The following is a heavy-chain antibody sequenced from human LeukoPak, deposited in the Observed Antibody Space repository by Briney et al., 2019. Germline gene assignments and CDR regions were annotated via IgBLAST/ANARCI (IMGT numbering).Heavy chain of an antibody. V-gene: IGHV1-2*02. CDR3: ATIFGVVPPRYYYHGMDV. J-gene: IGHJ6*02. Sequence: ASVKVSCKASGYTFTGYYMHWVRQAPGQGLEWMGWINPNSGGTNDAQKFQGRVTMTRDTSISTAYMELSRLRSDDTAVYCCATIFGVVPPRYYYHGMDVWGQGTTVTVSS. CDR1: GYTFTGYY. D-gene: IGHD3-3*01. CDR2: INPNSGGT.